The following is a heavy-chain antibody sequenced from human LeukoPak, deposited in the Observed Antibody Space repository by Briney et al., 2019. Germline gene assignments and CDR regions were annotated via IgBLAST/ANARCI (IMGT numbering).Heavy chain of an antibody. CDR3: ARIGITMVRGEVKGFDP. J-gene: IGHJ5*02. V-gene: IGHV4-59*08. CDR1: GGSISSYY. CDR2: IYYSGST. Sequence: PSETLSLTCTVSGGSISSYYWSWIRQPPGKGLEWIGYIYYSGSTNYNPSLKSRVTISVNTSKNQFSLKLSSVTAADTAVYYCARIGITMVRGEVKGFDPWGQGTLVTVSS. D-gene: IGHD3-10*01.